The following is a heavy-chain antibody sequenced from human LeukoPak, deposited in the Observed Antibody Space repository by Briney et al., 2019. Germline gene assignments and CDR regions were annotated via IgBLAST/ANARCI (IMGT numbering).Heavy chain of an antibody. V-gene: IGHV1-69*04. Sequence: SVKVCCKASGGTFSSYAISWVRQAPGQGLEWMGRIIPILGIANYAQKFQGRVTITADKSTSTAYMELSSLRSEDTAVYYCARDHQSGSYYGYWGQGTLVTVSS. CDR3: ARDHQSGSYYGY. J-gene: IGHJ4*02. CDR2: IIPILGIA. D-gene: IGHD1-26*01. CDR1: GGTFSSYA.